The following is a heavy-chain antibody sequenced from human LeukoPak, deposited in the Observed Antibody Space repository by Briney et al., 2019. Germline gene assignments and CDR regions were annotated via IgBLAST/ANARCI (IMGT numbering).Heavy chain of an antibody. J-gene: IGHJ5*02. D-gene: IGHD1-26*01. CDR2: ISAYNGNT. Sequence: ASVKVSCKASGYTFTSYGISWVRQAPGQGLEWMGWISAYNGNTNYAQKLQGRVTMTTDTSTSTAYMELRSLRSDNTAVYYCARIVGAFGGGPDNWFDPWGQGTLVTVSS. V-gene: IGHV1-18*01. CDR3: ARIVGAFGGGPDNWFDP. CDR1: GYTFTSYG.